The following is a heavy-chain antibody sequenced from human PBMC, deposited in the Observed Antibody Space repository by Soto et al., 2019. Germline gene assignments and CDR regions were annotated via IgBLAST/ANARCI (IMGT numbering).Heavy chain of an antibody. J-gene: IGHJ6*02. Sequence: QVQLVESGGGVVQPGRSLRLSCAASGFTFSSYGMHWVRQAPGKGLEWVAVIWYDGSNKYYADSVKGRFTISRDNSKNTLYLQMNSLRAEDTAVSYCARDGLRDYGNCYYGMDVWGQGTTVTVSS. D-gene: IGHD4-17*01. V-gene: IGHV3-33*01. CDR3: ARDGLRDYGNCYYGMDV. CDR1: GFTFSSYG. CDR2: IWYDGSNK.